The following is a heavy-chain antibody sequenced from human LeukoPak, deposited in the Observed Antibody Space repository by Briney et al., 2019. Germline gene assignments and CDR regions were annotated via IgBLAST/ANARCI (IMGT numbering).Heavy chain of an antibody. Sequence: EGSLRLSCAASGFTFSNYWMHWVRQAPGKGLVWVSRINSDGSSTTYADSVKGRFTISRDNAKNTLYLQMNSLRADDTAVYYCARDRATTMFDYWAQGTLVTVSS. D-gene: IGHD5-24*01. CDR1: GFTFSNYW. CDR3: ARDRATTMFDY. J-gene: IGHJ4*02. CDR2: INSDGSST. V-gene: IGHV3-74*01.